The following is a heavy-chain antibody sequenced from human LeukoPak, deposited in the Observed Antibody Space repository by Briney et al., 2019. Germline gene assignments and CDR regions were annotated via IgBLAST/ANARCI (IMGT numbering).Heavy chain of an antibody. Sequence: PGGSLRLSCAASGFTFSSYGMHWVRQAPGKGLEWVAFIRYDGSNKYYADSVKGRFTISRDNSKNTLYLQMNSLRAEDTAAYYCAKGGYCSSTSCYSDYWGQGTLVTVSS. D-gene: IGHD2-2*03. J-gene: IGHJ4*02. CDR1: GFTFSSYG. V-gene: IGHV3-30*02. CDR2: IRYDGSNK. CDR3: AKGGYCSSTSCYSDY.